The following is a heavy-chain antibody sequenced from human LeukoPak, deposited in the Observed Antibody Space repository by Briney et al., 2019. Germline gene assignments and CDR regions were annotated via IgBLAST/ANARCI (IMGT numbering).Heavy chain of an antibody. CDR3: ARGPLGYCSSTSCYRGLQRGAFDI. CDR2: INHSGST. J-gene: IGHJ3*02. D-gene: IGHD2-2*02. Sequence: SETLSLTCAVYGGSFSGYYWSWIRQPPGKGLEWIGEINHSGSTNYNPSLKSRVTISVDTSKNQFSLKLSSVTAADTAVYYCARGPLGYCSSTSCYRGLQRGAFDIWGQGTMVTASS. CDR1: GGSFSGYY. V-gene: IGHV4-34*01.